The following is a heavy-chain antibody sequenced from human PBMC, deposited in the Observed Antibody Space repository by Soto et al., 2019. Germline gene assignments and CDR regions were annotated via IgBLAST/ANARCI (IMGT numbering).Heavy chain of an antibody. V-gene: IGHV3-15*07. CDR2: LKSQPHGGTT. J-gene: IGHJ5*02. CDR1: GFTVSNAW. Sequence: EVQLVESGGGLVKPGGSLRLACAASGFTVSNAWMNWVRQAPGKGLERVGRLKSQPHGGTTDYAAPAKGRFIISRDDSKNTLYLQMNSLKTEDTALYYCTTEDGWFGAWGQGALVTVSS. CDR3: TTEDGWFGA.